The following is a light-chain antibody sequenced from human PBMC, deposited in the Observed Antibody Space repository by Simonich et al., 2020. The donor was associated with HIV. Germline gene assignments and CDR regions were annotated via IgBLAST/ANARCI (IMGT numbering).Light chain of an antibody. CDR1: QSLSSN. CDR3: QQCNNWPPGT. CDR2: GAS. V-gene: IGKV3-15*01. Sequence: EILMTQSPATLSVSPGERATLSCRASQSLSSNLAWYQQKPGQAPRLLIYGASTRATGIPARFSGSGSGTDFTLTISSLQSEDFAVYCCQQCNNWPPGTFGQGTKVEIK. J-gene: IGKJ1*01.